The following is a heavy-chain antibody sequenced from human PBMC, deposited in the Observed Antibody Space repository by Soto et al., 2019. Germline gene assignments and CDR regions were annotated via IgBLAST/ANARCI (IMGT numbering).Heavy chain of an antibody. V-gene: IGHV3-30*18. CDR2: ISYDGSNK. D-gene: IGHD3-10*02. CDR3: AKCSGSYYYYYYGRDV. J-gene: IGHJ6*02. Sequence: GGSLRLSCAASGFTFSSYVMHWVRQSPGKGLEWVAVISYDGSNKYYADSVKGRFTISRDNSKNTLYLQMNSLRAEDTAVYYCAKCSGSYYYYYYGRDVWGQGTTVTVSS. CDR1: GFTFSSYV.